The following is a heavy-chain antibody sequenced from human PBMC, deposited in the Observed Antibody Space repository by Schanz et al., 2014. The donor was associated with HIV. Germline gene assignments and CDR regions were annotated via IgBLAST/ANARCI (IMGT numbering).Heavy chain of an antibody. D-gene: IGHD1-26*01. CDR2: IDGVGDNT. CDR3: ANQRYSGTYRPFDY. Sequence: EVQMLESGGGLVQPGGSLRLSCAASGFTFAAYAMTWVRQAPGKGLEWVSAIDGVGDNTYYADSVKGRSTISRDNSKNTVYLRMSGLRAEDTAVYYCANQRYSGTYRPFDYWGRGTLVTVSS. V-gene: IGHV3-23*01. J-gene: IGHJ4*02. CDR1: GFTFAAYA.